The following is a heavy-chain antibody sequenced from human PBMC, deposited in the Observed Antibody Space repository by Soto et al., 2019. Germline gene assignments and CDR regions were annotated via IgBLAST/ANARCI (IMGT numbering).Heavy chain of an antibody. CDR1: GYSFTNYR. V-gene: IGHV5-10-1*01. D-gene: IGHD3-10*01. CDR2: IDPSDSYT. J-gene: IGHJ5*02. CDR3: ARHLTEASANFRIRSGFDP. Sequence: PGESLKISCKASGYSFTNYRITWVRQMPGKGLEWMGTIDPSDSYTNYSPSFQGHVTISADKSISTAYLQWNSLKASDTAMYYCARHLTEASANFRIRSGFDPWGQGTLVTVSS.